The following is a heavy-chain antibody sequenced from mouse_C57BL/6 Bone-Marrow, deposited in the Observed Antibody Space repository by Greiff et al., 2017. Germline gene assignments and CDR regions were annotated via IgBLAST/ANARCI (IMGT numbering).Heavy chain of an antibody. V-gene: IGHV1-81*01. CDR1: GYTFTSYG. CDR2: IYPRSGNT. J-gene: IGHJ3*01. D-gene: IGHD4-1*01. Sequence: QVHVKQSGAELARPGASVKLSCKASGYTFTSYGISWVKQRTGQGLEWIGEIYPRSGNTYYNEKFKGKATLTADKSSSTAYMELRSLTSEDSAVYFCARENWAWFAYWGQGTLVTVSA. CDR3: ARENWAWFAY.